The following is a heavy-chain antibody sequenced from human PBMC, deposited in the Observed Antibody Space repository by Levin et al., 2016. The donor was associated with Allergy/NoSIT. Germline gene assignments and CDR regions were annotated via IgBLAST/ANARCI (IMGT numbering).Heavy chain of an antibody. V-gene: IGHV3-66*02. Sequence: WIRQPPGKGLEWVSVIYSGGSTYYADSVRGRFTISRDNSKNTLYLQMNSLRAEDTAVYYCATSDPYYYDNSGYLYYYGVDVWGQGTTVTVSS. J-gene: IGHJ6*02. CDR3: ATSDPYYYDNSGYLYYYGVDV. D-gene: IGHD3-22*01. CDR2: IYSGGST.